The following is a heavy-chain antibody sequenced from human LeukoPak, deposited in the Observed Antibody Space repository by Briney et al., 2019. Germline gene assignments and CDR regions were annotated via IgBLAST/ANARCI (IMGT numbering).Heavy chain of an antibody. CDR2: INAGNGNT. V-gene: IGHV1-3*01. D-gene: IGHD6-19*01. CDR1: GYTFTSYA. Sequence: ASVKVSCKASGYTFTSYAMHWVRQAPGQRLEWMGWINAGNGNTKYSQKFQGRVTITRDTSASTAYMELSSLRSEDTAVYYCARPNSSGWSMGSFDYWGQGTLVTVSS. J-gene: IGHJ4*02. CDR3: ARPNSSGWSMGSFDY.